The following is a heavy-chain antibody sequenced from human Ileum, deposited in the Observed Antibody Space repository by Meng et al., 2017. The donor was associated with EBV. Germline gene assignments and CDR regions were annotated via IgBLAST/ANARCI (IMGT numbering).Heavy chain of an antibody. D-gene: IGHD2-21*02. CDR2: IYHTGST. CDR3: ARRDTAWFDP. V-gene: IGHV4-39*01. Sequence: HLQESGPGLVKPSETLSLPRNGSGGSITSYSYYWGWTRQPPGKGLEWIATIYHTGSTYYNPSLKSRVTISVDTSKNEFSLKVTSVTAADTALYYCARRDTAWFDPWGRGTLVTVSS. CDR1: GGSITSYSYY. J-gene: IGHJ5*02.